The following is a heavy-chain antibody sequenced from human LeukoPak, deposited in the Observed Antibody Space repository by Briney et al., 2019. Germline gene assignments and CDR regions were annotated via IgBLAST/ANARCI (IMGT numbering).Heavy chain of an antibody. D-gene: IGHD6-19*01. CDR2: IYHSGST. J-gene: IGHJ4*02. Sequence: PSETLSLTCTVSGGSISSYYWSWIRQPPGKGLEWIGEIYHSGSTNYNPSLKSRVTISVDKSKNQFSLKLSSVTAADTAVYYCARVIPAVAGLFDYWGQGTLVTVSS. V-gene: IGHV4-59*12. CDR1: GGSISSYY. CDR3: ARVIPAVAGLFDY.